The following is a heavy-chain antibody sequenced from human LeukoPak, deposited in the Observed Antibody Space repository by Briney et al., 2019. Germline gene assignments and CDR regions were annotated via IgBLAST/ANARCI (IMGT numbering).Heavy chain of an antibody. CDR2: ISSSSSYI. J-gene: IGHJ4*02. CDR3: AREMATKMGGLDY. V-gene: IGHV3-21*01. D-gene: IGHD5-24*01. CDR1: GFTFSSYS. Sequence: PGGSLRLSCAASGFTFSSYSMNWVRQAPGKGLEWVSSISSSSSYIYYADSVKGRFTISRDNAKNSLYLQMNSLRAEDTAVYYCAREMATKMGGLDYWGQGTLVTVSS.